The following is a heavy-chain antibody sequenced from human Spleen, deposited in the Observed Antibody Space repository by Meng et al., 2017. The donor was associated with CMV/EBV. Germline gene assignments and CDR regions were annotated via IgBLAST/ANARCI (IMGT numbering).Heavy chain of an antibody. V-gene: IGHV3-21*01. CDR2: ISSGSIYI. Sequence: GGSLRLSCAASGFNFNIYSMNWVRQAPGKGLEWVSAISSGSIYIYYADSVKGRFTISRDNAENSLYLQMNNLRAEDTAVYYCVRGYNSFDSWGQGTLVTVSS. CDR3: VRGYNSFDS. D-gene: IGHD1-1*01. J-gene: IGHJ4*02. CDR1: GFNFNIYS.